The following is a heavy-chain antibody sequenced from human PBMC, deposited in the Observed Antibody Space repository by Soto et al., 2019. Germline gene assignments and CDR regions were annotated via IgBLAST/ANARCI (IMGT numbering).Heavy chain of an antibody. Sequence: SETLSLTCTVSGGSIRSYYWSWIRQPPGKGLEWIGYIYYSGSTNYNPSLKSRVIISVDKSKNQFSLKLNSVTAADTAVYYCARGSTTVVSKNWFDPWGQGTLVTVSS. CDR1: GGSIRSYY. J-gene: IGHJ5*02. CDR3: ARGSTTVVSKNWFDP. D-gene: IGHD4-17*01. V-gene: IGHV4-59*12. CDR2: IYYSGST.